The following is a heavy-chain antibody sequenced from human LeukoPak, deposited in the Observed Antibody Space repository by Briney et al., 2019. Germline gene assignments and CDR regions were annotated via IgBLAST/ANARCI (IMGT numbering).Heavy chain of an antibody. J-gene: IGHJ6*02. CDR1: GFTLSSYN. CDR3: ARVPPWSDYGMDV. V-gene: IGHV3-21*01. Sequence: GGSLRLSCAASGFTLSSYNMNWVRQAPGKGLEWVSVLGAGGEAIYYADSVKGRFTISRDNAKNSLYLQMNSLRAEDTAVYYCARVPPWSDYGMDVWGQGTTVTVSS. CDR2: LGAGGEAI.